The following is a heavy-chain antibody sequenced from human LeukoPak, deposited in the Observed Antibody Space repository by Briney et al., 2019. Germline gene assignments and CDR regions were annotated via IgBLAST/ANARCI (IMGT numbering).Heavy chain of an antibody. D-gene: IGHD6-6*01. CDR3: ARIRIAARQGGWFDP. Sequence: SETLSLTCTVSGGSISSYYWSWIRQPPGQGLEWIGYIYYSGSTNYNPSLKSRVTISVDTSKIQLSLKLSSVTAADTAVYYCARIRIAARQGGWFDPWGQGTLVTVSS. V-gene: IGHV4-59*01. J-gene: IGHJ5*02. CDR2: IYYSGST. CDR1: GGSISSYY.